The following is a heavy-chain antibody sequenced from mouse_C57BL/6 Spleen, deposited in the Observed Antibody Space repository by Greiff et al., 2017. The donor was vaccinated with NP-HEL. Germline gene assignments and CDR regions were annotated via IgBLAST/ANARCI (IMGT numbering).Heavy chain of an antibody. J-gene: IGHJ2*01. V-gene: IGHV1-69*01. Sequence: QVQLQQPGAELVMPGASVKLSCKASGYTFTSYWMHWVKQRPGQGLEWIGEIDPSDSYTNYNQKFKGKSTLTVDKSSSTAYMQLSSLTAEDSAVYYCARGDGYYFDCWGQGTTLTVSS. CDR2: IDPSDSYT. CDR1: GYTFTSYW. D-gene: IGHD2-3*01. CDR3: ARGDGYYFDC.